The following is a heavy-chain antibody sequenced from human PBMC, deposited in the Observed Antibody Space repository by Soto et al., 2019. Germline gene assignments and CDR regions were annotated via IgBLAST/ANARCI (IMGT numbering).Heavy chain of an antibody. Sequence: ILSCAGSGSTFTDFTMTWVRQAPGKGLEWVSAISGDGLSTYYAGSVKGRFTISRDNSKTTLYLQMNSLRAEDTAVYYCARRPDAFDIWGRGTMVTVSS. J-gene: IGHJ3*02. CDR3: ARRPDAFDI. CDR1: GSTFTDFT. V-gene: IGHV3-23*01. CDR2: ISGDGLST.